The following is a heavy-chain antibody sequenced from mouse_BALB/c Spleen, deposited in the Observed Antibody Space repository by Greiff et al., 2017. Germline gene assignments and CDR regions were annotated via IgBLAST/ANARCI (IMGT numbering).Heavy chain of an antibody. D-gene: IGHD1-1*01. J-gene: IGHJ2*01. CDR1: GYTFTSYW. Sequence: QVQLQQSGAELAKPGASVKMSCKASGYTFTSYWMHWVKQRPGQGLEWIGYINPSTGYTEYNQKFKDKATLTADKSSSTAYMQLSSLTSEDSAVYYCAKGRCYGDYGGRGTTHTVSS. CDR2: INPSTGYT. CDR3: AKGRCYGDY. V-gene: IGHV1-7*01.